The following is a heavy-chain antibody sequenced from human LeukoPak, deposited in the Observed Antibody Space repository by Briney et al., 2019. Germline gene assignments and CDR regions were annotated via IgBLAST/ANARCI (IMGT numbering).Heavy chain of an antibody. CDR3: ARVVLLYFVAHHHMDV. Sequence: SETLSLTCNVSGGSITNTNYLWGWIRQPPGRGLEWIGSIYFSGTTYYNATLKSPVTISVDTSENHFALKLMSVTAAHTAVYFCARVVLLYFVAHHHMDVWGKGTTVTVSS. CDR1: GGSITNTNYL. D-gene: IGHD3-16*02. J-gene: IGHJ6*03. CDR2: IYFSGTT. V-gene: IGHV4-39*06.